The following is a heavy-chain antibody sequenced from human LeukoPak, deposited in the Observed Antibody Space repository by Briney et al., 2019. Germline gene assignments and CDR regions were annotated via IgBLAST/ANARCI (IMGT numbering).Heavy chain of an antibody. CDR2: IYHSGST. Sequence: SETLSLTCTVSGYSISSGYYWGWIRQPPGKGLEWVGSIYHSGSTYYSPSLKSRVTISLDKSKNQFSLRLNSVTAADTAVYYCVRDMGSSTSKDWGQGTLVTVSS. CDR3: VRDMGSSTSKD. V-gene: IGHV4-38-2*02. J-gene: IGHJ4*02. CDR1: GYSISSGYY. D-gene: IGHD6-13*01.